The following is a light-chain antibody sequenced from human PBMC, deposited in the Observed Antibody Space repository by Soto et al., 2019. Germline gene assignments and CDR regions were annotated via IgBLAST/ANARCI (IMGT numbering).Light chain of an antibody. CDR3: QQYETFSGT. Sequence: DIHITHSPSTLSASLVDTVTVTCRASQSVSGWLAWYQQKPGEAPKLLIYDASALPRGVPSRFSGSGSGTKFTLTIASLQPDDFATYYCQQYETFSGTFGPGTKVDI. CDR2: DAS. J-gene: IGKJ1*01. CDR1: QSVSGW. V-gene: IGKV1-5*01.